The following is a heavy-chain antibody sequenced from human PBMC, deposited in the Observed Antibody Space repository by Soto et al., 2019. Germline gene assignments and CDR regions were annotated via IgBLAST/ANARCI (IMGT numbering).Heavy chain of an antibody. CDR1: GYTFITYA. J-gene: IGHJ4*02. D-gene: IGHD6-19*01. CDR3: ARGIIVGGWYPYYFDY. V-gene: IGHV1-3*01. Sequence: QVQLVQSGAEVKKPGASVKVSCKASGYTFITYAMHWVRQAPGQRLEWMGWINAGNGNTKYSQKFQGRASITRDTSASTAYMELSSLRSEDTAVYYCARGIIVGGWYPYYFDYRGQRTLVTVSS. CDR2: INAGNGNT.